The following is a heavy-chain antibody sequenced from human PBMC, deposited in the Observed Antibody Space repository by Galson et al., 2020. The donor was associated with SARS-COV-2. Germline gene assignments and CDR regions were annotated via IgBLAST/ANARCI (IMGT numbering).Heavy chain of an antibody. CDR2: IKSKTDGGTT. V-gene: IGHV3-15*01. J-gene: IGHJ4*02. D-gene: IGHD2-15*01. CDR1: GLTFSNAW. Sequence: PGGSLRLSCAASGLTFSNAWMSWVRQAPGKGLEWVGRIKSKTDGGTTDYAAPVKGRFTISRDDSKSTLYLQMNSLNTEDTAVYYCTRGYCSGGSCDSAPDYWGQGTLVTVSS. CDR3: TRGYCSGGSCDSAPDY.